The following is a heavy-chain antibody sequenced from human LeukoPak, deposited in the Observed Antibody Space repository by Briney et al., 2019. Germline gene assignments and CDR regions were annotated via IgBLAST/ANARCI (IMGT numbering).Heavy chain of an antibody. D-gene: IGHD4-17*01. CDR1: GFSFGSYS. J-gene: IGHJ3*02. Sequence: GGSLRLSCAASGFSFGSYSMNWVRQAPGKGLEWVSSISSTSRSSYIFYAESVEGRFTISRDNTKNSLFLQMNSLRAEDTAVYYCAKEGDYAAAFDIWGQGTMVTVSS. CDR2: ISSTSRSSYI. CDR3: AKEGDYAAAFDI. V-gene: IGHV3-21*01.